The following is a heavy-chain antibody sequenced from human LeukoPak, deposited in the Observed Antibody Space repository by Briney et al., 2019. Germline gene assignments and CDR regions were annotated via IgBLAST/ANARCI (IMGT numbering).Heavy chain of an antibody. J-gene: IGHJ3*02. D-gene: IGHD4-23*01. CDR3: ARASTVVTRFATNDAFDI. CDR1: GFTVSFNY. V-gene: IGHV3-66*01. Sequence: PGGSLRLSCSASGFTVSFNYMTWVRQAPGKGLEWVSVIYSGGTTYYADSVKGRFTISRDSSKDTLYLQMNSLRAEDTAVYYCARASTVVTRFATNDAFDIWGQGTVVTVSS. CDR2: IYSGGTT.